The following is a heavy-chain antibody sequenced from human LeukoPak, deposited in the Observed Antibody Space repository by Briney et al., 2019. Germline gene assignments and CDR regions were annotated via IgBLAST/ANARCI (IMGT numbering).Heavy chain of an antibody. CDR3: ARDREEYSSSLQLVPDY. CDR2: IWYDGSNK. CDR1: GFTFISYG. V-gene: IGHV3-33*01. J-gene: IGHJ4*02. Sequence: PGGSLRLSCAASGFTFISYGMHWVRQAPGKGLGWVAAIWYDGSNKYYADSVKGRFTISRDNSKNTLYLQMNSLSAEDTAVYYCARDREEYSSSLQLVPDYWGQGTLVTVSS. D-gene: IGHD6-6*01.